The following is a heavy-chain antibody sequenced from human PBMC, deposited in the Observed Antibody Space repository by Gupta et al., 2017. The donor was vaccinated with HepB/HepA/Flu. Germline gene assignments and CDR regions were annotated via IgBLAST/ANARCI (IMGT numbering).Heavy chain of an antibody. CDR3: AKEWVTTG. Sequence: EVQVLESGGGWVRPGGSLRLSFAAAGFPFSRYAMSWVRQAPGKGLEWVSTISGSGGSTYYADSVKGRFTISRDNSKNTLYLQVNSLRAEDTAVYYCAKEWVTTGWGQGTLVTVSS. J-gene: IGHJ4*02. V-gene: IGHV3-23*01. CDR1: GFPFSRYA. CDR2: ISGSGGST. D-gene: IGHD4-11*01.